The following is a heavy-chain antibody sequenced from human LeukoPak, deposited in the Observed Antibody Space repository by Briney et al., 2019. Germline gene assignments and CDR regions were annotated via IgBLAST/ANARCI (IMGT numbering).Heavy chain of an antibody. J-gene: IGHJ4*02. CDR3: ARAGKQLALFDY. CDR1: GFTFSSYS. Sequence: GGSLRLSCAASGFTFSSYSMNWVRQAPGKEPEWVSSISSSSSYIYYADSVKGRFTISRDNAKNSLYLQMNSLRAEDTAVYYCARAGKQLALFDYWGQGTLVTVSS. D-gene: IGHD6-13*01. CDR2: ISSSSSYI. V-gene: IGHV3-21*01.